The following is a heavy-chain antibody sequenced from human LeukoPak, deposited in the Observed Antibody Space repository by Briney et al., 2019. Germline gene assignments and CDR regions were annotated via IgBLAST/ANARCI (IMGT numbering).Heavy chain of an antibody. V-gene: IGHV3-7*01. J-gene: IGHJ4*02. CDR3: AKTKGDYDFWSGYTPYFFDY. Sequence: HPGGSLRLSCAASGFTFSSYWMSWVRQAPGKGLEWVANIKQYGSEKYYVDSVKGRFTISRDSARNSLYLQMNSLRAEDTAVYYCAKTKGDYDFWSGYTPYFFDYWGQGTLVTVSS. CDR2: IKQYGSEK. D-gene: IGHD3-3*01. CDR1: GFTFSSYW.